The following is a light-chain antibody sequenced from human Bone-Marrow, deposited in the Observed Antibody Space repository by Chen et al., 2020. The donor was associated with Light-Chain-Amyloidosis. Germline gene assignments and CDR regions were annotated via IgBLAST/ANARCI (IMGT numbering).Light chain of an antibody. V-gene: IGLV2-14*01. CDR2: EVT. Sequence: SALTQPASVSGSPGQSIAISCTGTSSDVGGDNHVSWYQQHPDKAPKLMIYEVTNRPSWVPDRFSGYKSDNTASLTISGLQTDDEADYFCSSYTITNTLVFGSGTRVTVL. CDR1: SSDVGGDNH. CDR3: SSYTITNTLV. J-gene: IGLJ1*01.